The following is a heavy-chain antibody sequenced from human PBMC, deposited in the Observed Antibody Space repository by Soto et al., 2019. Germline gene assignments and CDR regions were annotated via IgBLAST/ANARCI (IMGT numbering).Heavy chain of an antibody. CDR1: GFTFSSYG. Sequence: QVQLVESGGGVVQPGRSLRLSCAASGFTFSSYGMHWVRQAPGKGLEWVAVISYDGSNKYYADSVKGRFTISRDNSKNTMYLKMNSLRAEDTAVYYCAKDRAPIAVAGQAEGYFDYWGQGTLVTVSS. CDR2: ISYDGSNK. CDR3: AKDRAPIAVAGQAEGYFDY. V-gene: IGHV3-30*18. D-gene: IGHD6-19*01. J-gene: IGHJ4*02.